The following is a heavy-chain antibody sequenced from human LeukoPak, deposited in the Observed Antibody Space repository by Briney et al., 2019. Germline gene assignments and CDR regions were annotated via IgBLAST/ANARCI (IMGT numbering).Heavy chain of an antibody. CDR2: IMPLFGTS. CDR3: ARDVHGDYGSGWFDP. J-gene: IGHJ5*02. CDR1: GGTFNNSA. Sequence: ASVKVSCKTSGGTFNNSAISWVRQAPGQGLEWLGGIMPLFGTSGYAQKFQGRVTITKDESTRTVYLELTSLTSDATAVYSCARDVHGDYGSGWFDPWGQGTLVSVSS. D-gene: IGHD4-17*01. V-gene: IGHV1-69*05.